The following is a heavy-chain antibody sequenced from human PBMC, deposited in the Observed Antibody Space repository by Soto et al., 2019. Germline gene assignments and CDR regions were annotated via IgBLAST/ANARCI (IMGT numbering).Heavy chain of an antibody. CDR3: ARVCGGDCGNDFDV. V-gene: IGHV3-33*05. Sequence: QVQLVESGGVVVQPGRSLRLSCAAAGFTFSAFGIHWVRQAPGKGLEWVARISFDSRDKLYVDSMKGRLTISRENSRNTVYLQMDSLRAEDTAVYHCARVCGGDCGNDFDVWGQGTVVTVSS. CDR2: ISFDSRDK. D-gene: IGHD2-21*02. J-gene: IGHJ3*01. CDR1: GFTFSAFG.